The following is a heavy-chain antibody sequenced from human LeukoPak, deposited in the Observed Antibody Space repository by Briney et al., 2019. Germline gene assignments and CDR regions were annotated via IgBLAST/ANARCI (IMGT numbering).Heavy chain of an antibody. CDR1: GDSISSDDHY. J-gene: IGHJ4*02. D-gene: IGHD4-11*01. CDR3: ARDTYSLMDY. V-gene: IGHV4-61*02. Sequence: SQTLSLTCTVSGDSISSDDHYWSWIRQPAGKGLEWIGRFSASGNSNYNPSLKSRVTISVDTSKNQFSLKLSSVTAADTAVYYCARDTYSLMDYWGQGTLVTVSS. CDR2: FSASGNS.